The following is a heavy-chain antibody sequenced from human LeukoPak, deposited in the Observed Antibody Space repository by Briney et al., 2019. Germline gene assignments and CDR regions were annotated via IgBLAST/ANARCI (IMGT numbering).Heavy chain of an antibody. V-gene: IGHV4-31*03. CDR3: ARDHYYDSSGYPTGWFDP. D-gene: IGHD3-22*01. J-gene: IGHJ5*02. Sequence: SQTPSLTCTVSGGSISSGGYYWSWIRQHPGKGLEWIGYIYYSGSTYYNPSLKSRVTISVDTSKNQFSLKLSSVTAADTAVYYCARDHYYDSSGYPTGWFDPWGQGTLVTVSS. CDR2: IYYSGST. CDR1: GGSISSGGYY.